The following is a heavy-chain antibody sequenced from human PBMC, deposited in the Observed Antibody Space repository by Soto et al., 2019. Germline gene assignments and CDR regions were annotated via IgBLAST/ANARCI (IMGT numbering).Heavy chain of an antibody. Sequence: PGGSLRLSCAASGFIFSNYAMSWVRQAPGKGLEWVSFVSANADGTFYADSVKGRFSISRDNSKNTLYLQMNNLRAEDTAIYYCSKGRLSFDFWGQGTLVTVSS. CDR1: GFIFSNYA. J-gene: IGHJ4*02. V-gene: IGHV3-23*01. CDR2: VSANADGT. CDR3: SKGRLSFDF.